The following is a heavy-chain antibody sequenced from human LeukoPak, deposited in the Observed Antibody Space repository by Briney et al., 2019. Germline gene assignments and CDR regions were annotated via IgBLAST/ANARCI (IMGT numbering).Heavy chain of an antibody. CDR2: ISGSGGSP. CDR3: AKDRVALAGIGLDY. J-gene: IGHJ4*02. CDR1: GVTFSSYA. V-gene: IGHV3-23*01. D-gene: IGHD6-19*01. Sequence: GASLRLTCAASGVTFSSYATSWVRQAPGKGLEWVSSISGSGGSPYYADSVKGRFTISRDNSNNTLYLEMNGLRADDTAVYYCAKDRVALAGIGLDYWGQGTLVTVSS.